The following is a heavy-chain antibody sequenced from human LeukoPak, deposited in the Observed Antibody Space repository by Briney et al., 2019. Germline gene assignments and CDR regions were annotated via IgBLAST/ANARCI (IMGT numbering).Heavy chain of an antibody. V-gene: IGHV1-2*02. CDR1: GYTFTGYY. CDR3: ARQDSSSWYGVWFDP. Sequence: GASVKVSCKASGYTFTGYYMHWVRQAPGQGLEWMGWINPNSGGTNYAQKFQGRVTMTRDTSISTAYMELSRLRSDDTAVYYCARQDSSSWYGVWFDPWGQGTLVTVSS. D-gene: IGHD6-13*01. CDR2: INPNSGGT. J-gene: IGHJ5*02.